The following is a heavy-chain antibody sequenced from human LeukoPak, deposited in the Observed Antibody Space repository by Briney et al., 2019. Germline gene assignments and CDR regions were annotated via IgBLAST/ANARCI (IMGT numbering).Heavy chain of an antibody. Sequence: GGSLRLSCAASGFSFSSYGFHWVRQAPGKGLEWVSAISYDGKNIHYADSVKGRFTISRDNAKNSLYLQMNSLRDEDTAVYYCARVPRGGHYYFDYWGQGTLVTVSS. V-gene: IGHV3-33*01. J-gene: IGHJ4*02. CDR1: GFSFSSYG. CDR2: ISYDGKNI. D-gene: IGHD3-16*01. CDR3: ARVPRGGHYYFDY.